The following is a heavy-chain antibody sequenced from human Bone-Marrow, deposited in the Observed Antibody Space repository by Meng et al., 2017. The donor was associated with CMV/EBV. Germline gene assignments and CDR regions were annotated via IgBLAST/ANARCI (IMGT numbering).Heavy chain of an antibody. Sequence: ASVKVSCKASGYTFTNYHMHWVRQAPGQGLEWMGIINPSGGSTSYAQKFQGRVTMTRDTSTSTVYMELSSLRFEDTAVYYCARAPYSSSSGGEYSMEVWGQGTTVTVSS. CDR1: GYTFTNYH. D-gene: IGHD6-6*01. CDR2: INPSGGST. J-gene: IGHJ6*02. CDR3: ARAPYSSSSGGEYSMEV. V-gene: IGHV1-46*01.